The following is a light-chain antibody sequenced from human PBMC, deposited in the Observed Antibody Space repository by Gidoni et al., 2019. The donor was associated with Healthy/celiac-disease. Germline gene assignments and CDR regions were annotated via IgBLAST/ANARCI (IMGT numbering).Light chain of an antibody. J-gene: IGKJ1*01. Sequence: SVGDRVTITCRASQSISSYLNWYQQKPGKAPKLLIYAASSLQSGVPSRFSGSGSGTDFTLTISSLQPEDFATYYCQQSYSTPVAFGQGTKVENK. V-gene: IGKV1-39*01. CDR1: QSISSY. CDR2: AAS. CDR3: QQSYSTPVA.